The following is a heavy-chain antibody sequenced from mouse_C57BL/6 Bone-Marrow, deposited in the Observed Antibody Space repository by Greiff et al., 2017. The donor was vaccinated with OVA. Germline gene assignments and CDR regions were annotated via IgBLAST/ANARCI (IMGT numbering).Heavy chain of an antibody. D-gene: IGHD1-3*01. CDR3: YSNYYFDY. V-gene: IGHV14-3*01. Sequence: EVKLVESVAELVRPGASVKLSCTASGFNIKNTYMHWVKQRPEQGLEWIGRIDPANGNTKYAPKFQGKATITADTTSNTAYLQLSSLTSEDTAIYYCYSNYYFDYWGQGTTLTVSS. CDR2: IDPANGNT. CDR1: GFNIKNTY. J-gene: IGHJ2*01.